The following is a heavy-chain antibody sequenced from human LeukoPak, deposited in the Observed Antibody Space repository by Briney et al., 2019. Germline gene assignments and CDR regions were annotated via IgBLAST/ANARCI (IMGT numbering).Heavy chain of an antibody. CDR3: ARDLWSGEPYPYYYYMDV. D-gene: IGHD3-10*01. V-gene: IGHV3-21*01. Sequence: GGSLRLSCAASGFTFSSYSMNWVRQAPGKGLEWVPSISSSSSYIYYADSVKGRFTISRDNAKNSLYLQMNSLRAEDTAVYYCARDLWSGEPYPYYYYMDVWGKGTTVTVSS. CDR1: GFTFSSYS. CDR2: ISSSSSYI. J-gene: IGHJ6*03.